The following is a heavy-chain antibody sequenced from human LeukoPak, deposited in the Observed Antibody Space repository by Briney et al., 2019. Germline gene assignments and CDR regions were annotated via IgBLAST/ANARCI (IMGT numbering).Heavy chain of an antibody. D-gene: IGHD1-14*01. CDR3: ARGIITKGFDY. Sequence: PSETLSLTCTVSDDSISDYYRGWIRQPPGKGLEWIGYFHNSGTSTYNPSLKSRVTISVDTSKNQFFLKLSSVTAADTAKYYCARGIITKGFDYWGQGSLVTVSS. CDR2: FHNSGTS. J-gene: IGHJ4*02. CDR1: DDSISDYY. V-gene: IGHV4-59*08.